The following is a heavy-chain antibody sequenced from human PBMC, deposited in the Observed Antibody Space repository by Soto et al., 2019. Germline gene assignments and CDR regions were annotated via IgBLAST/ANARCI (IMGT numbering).Heavy chain of an antibody. CDR1: GGTFISHA. J-gene: IGHJ4*02. CDR2: IIPIFGTT. CDR3: ARESGNYFDY. Sequence: QVQLVQSGAEVKKPGSSLKVSCKASGGTFISHAISWLRQAPGQGLEWVGGIIPIFGTTNYAQKFQGRVTLTADKSTSTVYMELSSLRSDDTAVYYCARESGNYFDYWGQGTLVTVSS. D-gene: IGHD3-10*01. V-gene: IGHV1-69*06.